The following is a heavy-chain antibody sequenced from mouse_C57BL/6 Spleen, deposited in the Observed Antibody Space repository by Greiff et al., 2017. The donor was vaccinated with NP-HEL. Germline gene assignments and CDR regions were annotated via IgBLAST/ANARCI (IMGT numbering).Heavy chain of an antibody. D-gene: IGHD1-1*01. Sequence: VQLQQSGAELVMPGASVKLSCKASGYTFTSYWMHWVKQRPGQGLEWIGEIDPSDSYTNYNQKFKGKSTLTVDKSSSTAYMQLSSLTSEDSAVYYCARVYYYGSSRWYFDVWGTGTTVTVSS. V-gene: IGHV1-69*01. CDR1: GYTFTSYW. CDR3: ARVYYYGSSRWYFDV. J-gene: IGHJ1*03. CDR2: IDPSDSYT.